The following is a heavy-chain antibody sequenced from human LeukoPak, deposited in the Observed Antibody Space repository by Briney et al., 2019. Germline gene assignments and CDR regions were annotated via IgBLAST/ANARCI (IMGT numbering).Heavy chain of an antibody. Sequence: PGGSLRLSCEASGFTFSAYAMTWVRQAPGKGLEWVSSVGSDNKPRYSESVKGRFTISRDNSKNTLYLQMNSLRAEDTAVYYCASPSYGSGSLHDYWGQGTLVTVSS. CDR3: ASPSYGSGSLHDY. V-gene: IGHV3-23*05. D-gene: IGHD3-10*01. CDR2: VGSDNKP. CDR1: GFTFSAYA. J-gene: IGHJ4*02.